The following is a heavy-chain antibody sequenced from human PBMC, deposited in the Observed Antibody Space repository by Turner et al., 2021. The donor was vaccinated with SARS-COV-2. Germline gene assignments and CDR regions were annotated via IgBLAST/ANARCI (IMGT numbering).Heavy chain of an antibody. V-gene: IGHV3-33*01. J-gene: IGHJ3*02. CDR3: AREDLYDSSGYYYSGAFDI. D-gene: IGHD3-22*01. CDR2: IWFDGNNK. CDR1: GFPFSSYG. Sequence: QVQLVESGGGVVQPGRARRLSCAASGFPFSSYGRHWVRQEPGKGLEGVAVIWFDGNNKYYADSVKGRFTISRDNSKNTLYLQMNSLRAEDTAVYYCAREDLYDSSGYYYSGAFDIWGQGTMVTVSS.